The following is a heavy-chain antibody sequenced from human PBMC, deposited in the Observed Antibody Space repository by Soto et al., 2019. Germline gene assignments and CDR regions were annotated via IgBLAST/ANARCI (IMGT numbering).Heavy chain of an antibody. CDR1: GYTFTSYC. J-gene: IGHJ4*02. CDR2: INPSGGST. V-gene: IGHV1-46*01. D-gene: IGHD4-17*01. CDR3: ARITSYGGNDGAVDY. Sequence: ASVKVSCKASGYTFTSYCMHWVRQAPGQGLEWMGIINPSGGSTSYAQKFQGRVTMTRDTSTSTVYMELSSLRSEDTAVYYCARITSYGGNDGAVDYWGQGTLVTVSS.